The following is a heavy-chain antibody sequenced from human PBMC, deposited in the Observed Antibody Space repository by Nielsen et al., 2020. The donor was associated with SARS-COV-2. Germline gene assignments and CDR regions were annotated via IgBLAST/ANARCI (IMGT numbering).Heavy chain of an antibody. CDR3: ARDNWGRMDV. CDR1: GFTFSSNF. D-gene: IGHD7-27*01. CDR2: IYNDGST. V-gene: IGHV3-66*01. Sequence: GESLKISCGASGFTFSSNFMSWVRQAAGKGLDWVAVIYNDGSTSHADSVKGRFTISRDNSKNTLYLQMNSLRAEDTAVYYCARDNWGRMDVWGHGPTVTVPS. J-gene: IGHJ6*02.